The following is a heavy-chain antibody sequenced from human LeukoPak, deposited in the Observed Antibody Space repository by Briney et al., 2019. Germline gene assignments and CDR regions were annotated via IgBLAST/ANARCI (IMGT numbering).Heavy chain of an antibody. CDR1: GFTFSSYW. CDR3: ARDHFYGDYVYDY. Sequence: GGSLRLSCAASGFTFSSYWMSWVRQAPGKGLEWVSVIYSGGSTYYADSVKGRFTISRDNSKNTLYLQMNSLRAEDTAVYYCARDHFYGDYVYDYWGQGTLVTVSS. J-gene: IGHJ4*02. CDR2: IYSGGST. D-gene: IGHD4-17*01. V-gene: IGHV3-53*01.